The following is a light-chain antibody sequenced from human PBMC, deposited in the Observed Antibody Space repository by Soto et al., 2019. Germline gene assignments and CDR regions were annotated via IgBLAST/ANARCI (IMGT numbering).Light chain of an antibody. CDR3: QQYATSPALT. V-gene: IGKV3-20*01. CDR1: QSVRSSY. CDR2: GAS. Sequence: EIVLTQSPGTLSLSPGERATLSCRASQSVRSSYLAWYQQKPGQAPRLLIYGASSRVTGIPDRFSGSGSGTDFTLTISRLEPEDCAVYYCQQYATSPALTFGGGTKVEIK. J-gene: IGKJ4*01.